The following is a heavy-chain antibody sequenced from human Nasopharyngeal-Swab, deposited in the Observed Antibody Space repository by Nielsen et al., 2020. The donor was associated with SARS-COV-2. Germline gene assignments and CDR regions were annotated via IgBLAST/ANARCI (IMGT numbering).Heavy chain of an antibody. CDR3: AREDTIKFGELVVGDAFDI. V-gene: IGHV4-39*07. D-gene: IGHD3-16*02. J-gene: IGHJ3*02. Sequence: WIRQPPGKGLEWIGSMYERGKTYYNPSLKSRVTISVDTSKNQFSLKLNSVTAADTAVYFCAREDTIKFGELVVGDAFDIWSQGIMVTVSS. CDR2: MYERGKT.